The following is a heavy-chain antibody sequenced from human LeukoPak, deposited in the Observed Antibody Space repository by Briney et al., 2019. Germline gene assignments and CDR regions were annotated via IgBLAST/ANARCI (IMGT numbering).Heavy chain of an antibody. Sequence: GGSLRLSCAASTFTFSSYGMHWVRQAPGKGLEWVAFIQYDGNKRYYADSVKGRFTISRDNSKNTLYLQMNSLRADETAIYYCASRPRADMGPLDYWGQGTLVTVST. CDR1: TFTFSSYG. D-gene: IGHD1-14*01. CDR2: IQYDGNKR. CDR3: ASRPRADMGPLDY. V-gene: IGHV3-30*02. J-gene: IGHJ4*02.